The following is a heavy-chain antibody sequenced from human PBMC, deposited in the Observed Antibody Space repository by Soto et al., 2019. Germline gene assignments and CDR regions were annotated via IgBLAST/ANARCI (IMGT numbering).Heavy chain of an antibody. Sequence: QIQLVQSGAEVKKPGASVKVSCKASGYTFSSYHITWVRQAPGQGLEWMGWISAYNGNTNYAQNLQGRVTMTTDPSTSTAYMELRSLRPDDTAVYYCARDLPAVDYWGQGTLVTVSS. CDR3: ARDLPAVDY. J-gene: IGHJ4*02. CDR2: ISAYNGNT. V-gene: IGHV1-18*01. CDR1: GYTFSSYH.